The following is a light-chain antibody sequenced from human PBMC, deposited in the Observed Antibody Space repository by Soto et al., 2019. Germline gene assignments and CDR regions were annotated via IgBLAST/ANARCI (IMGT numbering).Light chain of an antibody. CDR1: QSISSW. V-gene: IGKV1-5*03. J-gene: IGKJ1*01. CDR2: KAS. Sequence: DIQMTQSPSALSASVGDRVTITCRASQSISSWLAWYQQKPGKAPKLQIYKASRLDSGVPSRFSGSGSGTEFTLTISSLHPDDFATYYCQQYNSYSETFGQGTKVDIK. CDR3: QQYNSYSET.